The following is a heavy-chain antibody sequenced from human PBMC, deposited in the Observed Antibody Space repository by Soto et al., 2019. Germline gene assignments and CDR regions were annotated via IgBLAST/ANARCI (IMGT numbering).Heavy chain of an antibody. J-gene: IGHJ6*02. CDR1: GGTFSSYA. CDR3: ARRTGTTGTTSASYYYYGLDV. Sequence: QVQLVQSGAEVKKPGSSVKVSCKASGGTFSSYAISWVRQAPGQGLEWMGGIIPLFGTANYAQKIQGRVTITADESTSTAYMELSSLRSEDTAVYYCARRTGTTGTTSASYYYYGLDVWGQGTTVTVSS. CDR2: IIPLFGTA. V-gene: IGHV1-69*01. D-gene: IGHD1-1*01.